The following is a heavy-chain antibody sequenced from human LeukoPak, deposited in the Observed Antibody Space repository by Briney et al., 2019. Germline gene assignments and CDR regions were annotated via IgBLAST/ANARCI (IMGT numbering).Heavy chain of an antibody. CDR2: IYHSGST. Sequence: SETLSLTCAVSGGSISNSNWWNWVRQPPGKGLEWIGEIYHSGSTNYNPSLRSRVTISVDRSKNQFALKLTSVTAADTAVYYCARDPGNYYGMDVWGQGTTVTVSS. J-gene: IGHJ6*02. D-gene: IGHD1-14*01. CDR3: ARDPGNYYGMDV. V-gene: IGHV4-4*02. CDR1: GGSISNSNW.